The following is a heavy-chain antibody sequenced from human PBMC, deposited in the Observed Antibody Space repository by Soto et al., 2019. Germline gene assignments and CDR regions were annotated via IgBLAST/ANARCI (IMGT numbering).Heavy chain of an antibody. V-gene: IGHV4-30-2*01. Sequence: SETLSLTCAVSGGSISSGGYSWSWIRQPPGKGLEWIGYIYHSGSTYYNPSLKSRVTISVDRSKNQVSLKLSSVTAADTAVYYCASLYGDPGGYYLDYWGQGTLVTVSS. CDR2: IYHSGST. J-gene: IGHJ4*02. CDR3: ASLYGDPGGYYLDY. CDR1: GGSISSGGYS. D-gene: IGHD4-17*01.